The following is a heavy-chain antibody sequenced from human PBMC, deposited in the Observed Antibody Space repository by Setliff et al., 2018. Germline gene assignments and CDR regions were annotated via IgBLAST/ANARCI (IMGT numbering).Heavy chain of an antibody. J-gene: IGHJ5*02. CDR3: ARDRVGGGWFDP. D-gene: IGHD3-16*01. CDR1: GVSINNGDYY. CDR2: IYYSGST. Sequence: PSETLSLTCTVSGVSINNGDYYWSWIRQPPGKGLEWIGYIYYSGSTHYNPSLKSRLTISVDTSKNHFSLTLNSVTAADTAVYYCARDRVGGGWFDPWGQGTLVTVSS. V-gene: IGHV4-30-4*08.